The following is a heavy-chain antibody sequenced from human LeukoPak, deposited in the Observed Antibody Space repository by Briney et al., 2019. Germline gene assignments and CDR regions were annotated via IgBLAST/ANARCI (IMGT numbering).Heavy chain of an antibody. CDR1: GGSISSYY. V-gene: IGHV4-4*07. Sequence: SETLSLTCTVSGGSISSYYWSWIRQPAGKGLEWIGRIYTSGSTNYNPSLKSRVTISVDTSKNQFSLKLSSVTAADTAVYYCARAGYGSGSYFLNAPFDYWGQGTLVTVSS. CDR3: ARAGYGSGSYFLNAPFDY. CDR2: IYTSGST. D-gene: IGHD3-10*01. J-gene: IGHJ4*02.